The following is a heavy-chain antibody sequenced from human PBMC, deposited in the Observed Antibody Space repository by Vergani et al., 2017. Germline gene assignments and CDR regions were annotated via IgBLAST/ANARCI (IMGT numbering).Heavy chain of an antibody. CDR1: GFTFSSHA. CDR3: ARAPSSLLYRAGYFQH. D-gene: IGHD2-2*02. V-gene: IGHV3-23*01. J-gene: IGHJ1*01. CDR2: IKNTGDST. Sequence: EVQLLQSEGAVVQPGGSLRLSCVTSGFTFSSHAMSWVRQGHGQGLEWVSSIKNTGDSTHYADSVKGRFTISRDNSKNTLYLQMNSLRVEDTAVYYCARAPSSLLYRAGYFQHWGQGTLVTVSS.